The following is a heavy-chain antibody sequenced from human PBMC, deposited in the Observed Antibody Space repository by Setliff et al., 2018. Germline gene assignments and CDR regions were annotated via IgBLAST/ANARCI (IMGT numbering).Heavy chain of an antibody. Sequence: LRLSCAASGFDFKTHWMDWARQAPGKGLEWVANIKEDGSQRNYVDAVRGRFTISRDNAKNSLYLQMNSLRAEDTAVYYCARGLRTYYFDYWGQGTLVTVSS. CDR3: ARGLRTYYFDY. CDR2: IKEDGSQR. D-gene: IGHD5-12*01. CDR1: GFDFKTHW. J-gene: IGHJ4*02. V-gene: IGHV3-7*01.